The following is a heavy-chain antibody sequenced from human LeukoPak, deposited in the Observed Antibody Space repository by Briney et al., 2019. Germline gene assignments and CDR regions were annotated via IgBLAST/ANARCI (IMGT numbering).Heavy chain of an antibody. D-gene: IGHD2/OR15-2a*01. CDR3: VSFYVTY. V-gene: IGHV3-74*01. J-gene: IGHJ4*02. CDR2: INSDGSWT. CDR1: GNYW. Sequence: GGSLRLSCAASGNYWMHWVRQVPGKGLVWVSHINSDGSWTSYADSVKGRFTISKDNAKNTVYLQMNSLRAEDTAVYYCVSFYVTYWGRGTLVTVSS.